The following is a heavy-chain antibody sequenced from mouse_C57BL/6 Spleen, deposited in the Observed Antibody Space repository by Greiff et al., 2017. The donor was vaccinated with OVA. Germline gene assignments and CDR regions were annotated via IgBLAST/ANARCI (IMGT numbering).Heavy chain of an antibody. Sequence: EVQLQESGPGLVKPSQSLSLTCSVTGYSIPSGYYWNWIRQFPANKLECMGYIRYDGSTTYNPSLKNLISITRDTSKDQFFRKLNSVTTEDTATDYWASEHGSSYEYAMDYWGQGTAVTVSS. V-gene: IGHV3-6*01. D-gene: IGHD1-1*01. J-gene: IGHJ4*01. CDR1: GYSIPSGYY. CDR3: ASEHGSSYEYAMDY. CDR2: IRYDGST.